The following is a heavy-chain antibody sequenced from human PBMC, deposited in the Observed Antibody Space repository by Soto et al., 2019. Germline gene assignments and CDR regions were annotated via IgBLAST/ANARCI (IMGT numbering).Heavy chain of an antibody. CDR2: IIPIFGTA. D-gene: IGHD6-13*01. Sequence: QVQLVQSGAEVTKPGSSVKVSCKASGGTFSSYAISWVRQAPGQGLEWMGGIIPIFGTANYAQKFQGRVTITADESTSTAYMELSSLRSEDTAVYYCARLGTPYYSSSWGNWFDPWGQGTLVTVSS. J-gene: IGHJ5*02. CDR1: GGTFSSYA. V-gene: IGHV1-69*01. CDR3: ARLGTPYYSSSWGNWFDP.